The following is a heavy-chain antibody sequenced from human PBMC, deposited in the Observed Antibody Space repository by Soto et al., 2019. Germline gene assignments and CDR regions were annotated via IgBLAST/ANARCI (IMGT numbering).Heavy chain of an antibody. Sequence: QVQLVQSGAEVKKPGSSVKVSCKASGGTFSSYAISWVRQAPGQGLEWMGGIIPIFGTANSAQKFQGRVTITADESTSTAYMELSSLRSEDTAVYYCARDCSGGSCSQVGMDVWGQGTTVTVSS. CDR2: IIPIFGTA. D-gene: IGHD2-15*01. J-gene: IGHJ6*02. CDR1: GGTFSSYA. V-gene: IGHV1-69*12. CDR3: ARDCSGGSCSQVGMDV.